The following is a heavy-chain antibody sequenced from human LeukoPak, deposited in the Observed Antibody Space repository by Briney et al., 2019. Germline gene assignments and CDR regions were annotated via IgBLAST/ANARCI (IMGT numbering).Heavy chain of an antibody. CDR3: ARETTYKYFDY. V-gene: IGHV3-30-3*01. CDR1: GFTFSSYA. D-gene: IGHD4-17*01. CDR2: ISYDGSNK. J-gene: IGHJ4*02. Sequence: GGSLRLSCAASGFTFSSYAMHWVRQAPGKGLERVAVISYDGSNKYYADSVKGRFTISRDNSKNTLYLQMNSLRAEDTAVYYCARETTYKYFDYWGQGTLVTVSS.